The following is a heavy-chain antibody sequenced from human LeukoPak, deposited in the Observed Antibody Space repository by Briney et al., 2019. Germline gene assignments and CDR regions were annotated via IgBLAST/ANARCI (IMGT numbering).Heavy chain of an antibody. CDR2: ISWNSGSI. J-gene: IGHJ6*02. CDR1: GFTFDDYA. V-gene: IGHV3-9*01. Sequence: GRSLRLSCAASGFTFDDYAMHWVRRAPGKGLEWVSGISWNSGSIGYADSVKGRFTISRDNAKNSLYLQMNSLRAEDTALYYCARTTAYYGMDVWGQGTTVTVSS. D-gene: IGHD1-1*01. CDR3: ARTTAYYGMDV.